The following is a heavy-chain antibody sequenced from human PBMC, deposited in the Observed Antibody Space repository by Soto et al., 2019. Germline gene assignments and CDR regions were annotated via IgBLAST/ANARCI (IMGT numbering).Heavy chain of an antibody. CDR3: AREGSAPYYYYGMDV. Sequence: ASVKVSCKAAGYTFTNYAIHWVRQAPGQRLEWMGWINAGNGNTKYPQKLQGRVTMTTDTSTSTAYMELRSLRSDDTAVYYCAREGSAPYYYYGMDVWGQGTMVTVSS. CDR1: GYTFTNYA. V-gene: IGHV1-3*01. CDR2: INAGNGNT. J-gene: IGHJ6*02. D-gene: IGHD6-19*01.